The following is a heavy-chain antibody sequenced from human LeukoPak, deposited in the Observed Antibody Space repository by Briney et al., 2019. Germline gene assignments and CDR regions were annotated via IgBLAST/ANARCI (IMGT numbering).Heavy chain of an antibody. J-gene: IGHJ4*02. V-gene: IGHV4-59*01. D-gene: IGHD6-19*01. CDR2: IYYSGST. Sequence: SETLSLTWTVFCGSISSFYWSWIRQPPGEGLGWIGYIYYSGSTNYNPSLTSRVTISVDTSKNQFSLKLSSVTAADTAVYYCARELAVAGTGYFDYWGQGTLVTVSS. CDR3: ARELAVAGTGYFDY. CDR1: CGSISSFY.